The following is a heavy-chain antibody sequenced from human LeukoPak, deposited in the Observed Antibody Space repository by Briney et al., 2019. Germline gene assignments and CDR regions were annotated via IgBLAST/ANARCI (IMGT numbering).Heavy chain of an antibody. V-gene: IGHV1-18*01. D-gene: IGHD6-13*01. CDR2: ISAYNGNT. Sequence: ASVKVSCKASGYTFTSYGISWVRQAPGQGLEWMGWISAYNGNTNYAQKLQGRVTMTTDTSTSTAYMELRSLRSDDTAVYYCARDRRYSSGWYVRLYYYYYGMDVWGQGTTVTVSS. CDR3: ARDRRYSSGWYVRLYYYYYGMDV. J-gene: IGHJ6*02. CDR1: GYTFTSYG.